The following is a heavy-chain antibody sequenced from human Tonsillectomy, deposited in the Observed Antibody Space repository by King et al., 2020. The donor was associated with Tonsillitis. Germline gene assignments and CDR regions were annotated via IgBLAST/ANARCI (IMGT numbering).Heavy chain of an antibody. CDR3: TTARTQDYPMAY. V-gene: IGHV3-15*01. J-gene: IGHJ4*02. CDR1: GFTFSNGW. Sequence: VQLVESGGGLVKPGGSLRLSCAVSGFTFSNGWMSWVRQAPGKGLEWVGRIKSKTAGGTKDYAAPVKGRVTISRDESKDMLYLHMNSLTTENTSWYYCTTARTQDYPMAYWGQGTLATVSS. CDR2: IKSKTAGGTK. D-gene: IGHD3-16*01.